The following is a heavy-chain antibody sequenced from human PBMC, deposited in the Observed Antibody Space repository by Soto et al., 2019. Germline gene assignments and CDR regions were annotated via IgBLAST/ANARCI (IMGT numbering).Heavy chain of an antibody. J-gene: IGHJ5*02. CDR1: GYTFTSYG. V-gene: IGHV1-18*01. D-gene: IGHD4-17*01. CDR3: ARGSEWGDYEEPLNWFDP. CDR2: ISAYNGNT. Sequence: XSVKVSCKASGYTFTSYGISWVRQAPGQGLEWMGWISAYNGNTNYAQKLQGRVTMTTDTSTSTAYMELRSLRSDDTAVYYCARGSEWGDYEEPLNWFDPWGQGTLVTVSS.